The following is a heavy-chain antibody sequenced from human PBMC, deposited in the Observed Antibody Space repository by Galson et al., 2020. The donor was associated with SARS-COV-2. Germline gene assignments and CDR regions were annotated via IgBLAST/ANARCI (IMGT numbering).Heavy chain of an antibody. J-gene: IGHJ4*02. D-gene: IGHD3-16*01. Sequence: ETSETLSLTCSVSGGSISTYYWSWIRQPAGKGLEWIGRIHTNGSTDYNPSLKSRVTMSVDTSKNQLSLNLTSVTAADTAVYYCAREVNLGGAQRDFDYWGQGTLVTVSS. CDR1: GGSISTYY. CDR3: AREVNLGGAQRDFDY. V-gene: IGHV4-4*07. CDR2: IHTNGST.